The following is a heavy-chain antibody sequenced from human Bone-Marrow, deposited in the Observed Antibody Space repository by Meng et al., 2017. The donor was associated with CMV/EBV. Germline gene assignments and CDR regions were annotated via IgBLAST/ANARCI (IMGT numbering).Heavy chain of an antibody. CDR3: AKDGSTWYALYYFGS. V-gene: IGHV3-23*01. CDR2: ISGSGGST. CDR1: GFTFSSYS. Sequence: GESLKISCAASGFTFSSYSMNWVRQAPGKGLEWVSAISGSGGSTYYADSVKGRFTISRDNSKNTVYLQMNSLRAEDTAIYYCAKDGSTWYALYYFGSWGQGTPVTGSS. D-gene: IGHD6-13*01. J-gene: IGHJ4*02.